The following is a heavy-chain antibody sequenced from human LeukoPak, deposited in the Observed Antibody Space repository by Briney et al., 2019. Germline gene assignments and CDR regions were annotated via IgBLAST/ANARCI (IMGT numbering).Heavy chain of an antibody. Sequence: SQTLSLTCAISGDSVSSNSAAWGWIRQSPSRGLEWLGRTYYRSKWYNDYAVSVKNRITINPNTSKNQFSLQLNSVAPEDTAVYYCASGWVTTGYFDYWGQGTLVTVSS. J-gene: IGHJ4*02. CDR2: TYYRSKWYN. V-gene: IGHV6-1*01. D-gene: IGHD4-17*01. CDR3: ASGWVTTGYFDY. CDR1: GDSVSSNSAA.